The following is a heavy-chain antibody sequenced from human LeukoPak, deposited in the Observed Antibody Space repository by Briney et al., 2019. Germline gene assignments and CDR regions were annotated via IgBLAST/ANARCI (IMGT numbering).Heavy chain of an antibody. D-gene: IGHD3-10*01. CDR1: GYSFTSYD. J-gene: IGHJ6*02. Sequence: ASVKVSCKASGYSFTSYDINWMRQAPGGGLEWMGWMNPIRGDTGYAQKFRGGVTMTRDTSISAAYMELRTLTSDYTAIYYCARDFFASGSDGAFYSGLDVWGQGTTVTVSS. CDR3: ARDFFASGSDGAFYSGLDV. CDR2: MNPIRGDT. V-gene: IGHV1-8*01.